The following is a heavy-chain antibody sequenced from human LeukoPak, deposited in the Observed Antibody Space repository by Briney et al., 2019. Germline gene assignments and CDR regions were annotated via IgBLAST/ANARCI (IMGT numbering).Heavy chain of an antibody. Sequence: ASVKVSCKASGGTFSSYAISWVRQAPGQGLEWMGGIIPIFGTANYAQKFQGRVTITADESTSTAYMELSSLRPEDTAVYYCHSSSRTLYFDYWGQGTLVTVSS. J-gene: IGHJ4*02. CDR2: IIPIFGTA. D-gene: IGHD6-6*01. V-gene: IGHV1-69*13. CDR1: GGTFSSYA. CDR3: HSSSRTLYFDY.